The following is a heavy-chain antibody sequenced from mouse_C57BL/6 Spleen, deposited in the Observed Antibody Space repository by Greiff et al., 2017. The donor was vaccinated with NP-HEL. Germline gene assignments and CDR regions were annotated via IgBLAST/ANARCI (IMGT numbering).Heavy chain of an antibody. Sequence: VHLVESGAELARPGASVKLSCKASGYTFTSYGISWVQQRTGQGLEWIGEINPRSGNTYYNEKFKGKATLTADKSSSTAYMELRSLTSEDSAVYFCSRSGSDYDAMDYWGQGTSVTVSS. J-gene: IGHJ4*01. CDR1: GYTFTSYG. CDR3: SRSGSDYDAMDY. V-gene: IGHV1-81*01. CDR2: INPRSGNT.